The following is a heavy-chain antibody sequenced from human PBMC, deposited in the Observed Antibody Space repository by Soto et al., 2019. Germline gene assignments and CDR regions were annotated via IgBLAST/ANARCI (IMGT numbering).Heavy chain of an antibody. J-gene: IGHJ4*02. D-gene: IGHD1-26*01. Sequence: GASVKVSCKASGYTFTGYYMHWVRQAPGQGLEWMGWINPNSGGTNYAQKFQGRVTMTRDTSISTAYMELSRLRSDDTAVYYCARSPFSGSYYIDYWGQGTLVTAPQ. CDR1: GYTFTGYY. CDR2: INPNSGGT. CDR3: ARSPFSGSYYIDY. V-gene: IGHV1-2*02.